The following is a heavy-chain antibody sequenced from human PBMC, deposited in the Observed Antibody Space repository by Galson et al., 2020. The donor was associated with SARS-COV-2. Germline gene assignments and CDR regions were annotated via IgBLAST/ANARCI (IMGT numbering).Heavy chain of an antibody. CDR1: GFTFSSYG. CDR3: AARGYMVRGVPDI. D-gene: IGHD3-10*01. Sequence: GESLKISCAASGFTFSSYGMHWVRQAPGKGLEWVAVIWYDGSNKYYADSVKGRFTISRDNSKNTLYLQMNSLRAEDTAVYYCAARGYMVRGVPDIWGQGTMVTVSS. J-gene: IGHJ3*02. CDR2: IWYDGSNK. V-gene: IGHV3-33*01.